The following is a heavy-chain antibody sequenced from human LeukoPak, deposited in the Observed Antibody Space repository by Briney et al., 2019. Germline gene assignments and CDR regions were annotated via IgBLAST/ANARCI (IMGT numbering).Heavy chain of an antibody. CDR1: GFTFSSYG. J-gene: IGHJ6*04. V-gene: IGHV3-23*01. CDR2: ISGSGGST. Sequence: GGTLRLSCAASGFTFSSYGMSWVRQAPGKGLEWVSAISGSGGSTFYADSVKGRFTISRDNAKNSLYLQMNSLRAEDTAVYYCAELGITMIGGVWGKGTTVTISS. D-gene: IGHD3-10*02. CDR3: AELGITMIGGV.